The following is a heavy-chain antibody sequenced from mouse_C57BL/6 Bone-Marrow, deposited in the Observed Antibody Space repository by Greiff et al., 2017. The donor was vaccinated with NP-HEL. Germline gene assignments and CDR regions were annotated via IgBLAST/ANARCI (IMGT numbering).Heavy chain of an antibody. CDR2: IYWDDDK. CDR1: GFSLSTSGMG. V-gene: IGHV8-12*01. D-gene: IGHD1-1*01. Sequence: QVTLNVSGPGILQSSQTLSLTCSFSGFSLSTSGMGVSWIRQPSGKGLEWLAHIYWDDDKRYNPSLKSRLTISKDTSRNQVFLKITSVDTADTATYYCARIHYYGSSYGWFAYWGQGTLVTVSA. J-gene: IGHJ3*01. CDR3: ARIHYYGSSYGWFAY.